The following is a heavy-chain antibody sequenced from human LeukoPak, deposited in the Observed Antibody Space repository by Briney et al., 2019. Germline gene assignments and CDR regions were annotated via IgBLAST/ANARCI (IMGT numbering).Heavy chain of an antibody. CDR1: GFTFSSYG. D-gene: IGHD7-27*01. J-gene: IGHJ4*02. Sequence: GGSLRLSCAASGFTFSSYGISWVRQAPGQGLEWMGWISAYNGNTNYAQKLQGRVTMTTDTSTSTAYMELRSLRSDDTAVYYCARGPHWDPHFDYWGQGTLVTVSS. V-gene: IGHV1-18*01. CDR3: ARGPHWDPHFDY. CDR2: ISAYNGNT.